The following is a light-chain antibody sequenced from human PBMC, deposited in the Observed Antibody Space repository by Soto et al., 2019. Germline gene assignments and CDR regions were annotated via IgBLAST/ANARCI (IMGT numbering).Light chain of an antibody. CDR3: QQYNKFPSLT. V-gene: IGKV3-15*01. CDR1: QSVGGS. CDR2: GAS. J-gene: IGKJ4*01. Sequence: EIVMTQSPATLSVSPGERATLSCRASQSVGGSLAWYQQKPGQAPRLLIYGASTRATDIPARFSGSGSGTEFTLTISSLQSEDFALYYCQQYNKFPSLTFGGGTKVEIK.